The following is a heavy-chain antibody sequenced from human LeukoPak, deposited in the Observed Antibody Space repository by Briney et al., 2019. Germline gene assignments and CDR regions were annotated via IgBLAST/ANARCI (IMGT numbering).Heavy chain of an antibody. Sequence: GGSLRLSCAPSGFSFSSYAMHWVRQAPGKGLEWMAVISYDGNNKYYADSVKGRFTISRDNSKSTLFLQMNSLRAEDTAVYYCARDIVVAAATPGFYYYGMDVWGQGTTVTVSS. V-gene: IGHV3-30-3*01. CDR2: ISYDGNNK. CDR1: GFSFSSYA. D-gene: IGHD2-15*01. J-gene: IGHJ6*02. CDR3: ARDIVVAAATPGFYYYGMDV.